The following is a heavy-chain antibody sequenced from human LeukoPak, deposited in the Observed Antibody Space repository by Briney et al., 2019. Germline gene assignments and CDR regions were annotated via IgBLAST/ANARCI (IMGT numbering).Heavy chain of an antibody. CDR2: IWYGGSNK. CDR1: GFTFSSYG. V-gene: IGHV3-33*01. J-gene: IGHJ6*02. D-gene: IGHD1-26*01. Sequence: PGGSLRLSCAASGFTFSSYGMHWVRQAPGKGLERVAVIWYGGSNKYYADSVKGRFTISRDNSKNTLYLQMNSLRAEDTAVYYCAREPFRELLRPSGMDVWGQGTTVTVSS. CDR3: AREPFRELLRPSGMDV.